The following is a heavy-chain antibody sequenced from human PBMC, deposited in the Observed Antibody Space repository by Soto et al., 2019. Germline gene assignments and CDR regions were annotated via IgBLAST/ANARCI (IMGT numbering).Heavy chain of an antibody. CDR1: GFSLTTRGVG. CDR3: AHRSRVTAKWKNWFDP. J-gene: IGHJ5*02. CDR2: IYCDDDK. Sequence: QITLKESGPPLVKPTQTLTLTCTFSGFSLTTRGVGVGWIRQPPGKALEWLALIYCDDDKRYSPSLKSRLTITKDTSKNQVVLTLTNMDPVDTATYYCAHRSRVTAKWKNWFDPWGQGTLVTVSS. D-gene: IGHD2-21*02. V-gene: IGHV2-5*02.